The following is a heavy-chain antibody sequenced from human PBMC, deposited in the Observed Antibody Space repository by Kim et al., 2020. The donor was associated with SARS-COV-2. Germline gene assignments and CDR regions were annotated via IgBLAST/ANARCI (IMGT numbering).Heavy chain of an antibody. Sequence: ETLSLTFAVYGGSFSGYYWSWIRQPPGKGLEWIGEINHSGSTNYNPSLKSRVTISVDTSKNQFSLKLSSVTAADTAVYYCARGERWLQTFDYWGQGTLVTVSS. CDR2: INHSGST. CDR1: GGSFSGYY. CDR3: ARGERWLQTFDY. J-gene: IGHJ4*02. V-gene: IGHV4-34*01. D-gene: IGHD5-12*01.